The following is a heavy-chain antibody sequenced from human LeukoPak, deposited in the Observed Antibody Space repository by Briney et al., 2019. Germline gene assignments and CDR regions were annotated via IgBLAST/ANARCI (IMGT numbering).Heavy chain of an antibody. Sequence: GGSLRLSCAASGFTVSSNYMSWVRQAPGKGLEWVSVIYSGGSTYYADSVKGRFTISRDSSKNTLYLQMNSLRAEDTAVYYCARGYGELLRRPDAFDIWGQGTMVTVSS. V-gene: IGHV3-66*01. D-gene: IGHD1-26*01. CDR3: ARGYGELLRRPDAFDI. CDR1: GFTVSSNY. CDR2: IYSGGST. J-gene: IGHJ3*02.